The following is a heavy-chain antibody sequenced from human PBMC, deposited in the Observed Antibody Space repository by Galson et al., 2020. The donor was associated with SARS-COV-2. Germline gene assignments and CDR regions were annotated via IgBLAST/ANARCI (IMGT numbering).Heavy chain of an antibody. Sequence: GGSLRLSCAASGFTFSSYSMNWVRQAPGKGLEWVSYISSSSSTIYYADSVKGRFTISRDNARNSLYLQMNSLRAEDTAVYYCARAEHIVVVTAIWPVTDAFDIWGQGTMVPVSS. V-gene: IGHV3-48*01. D-gene: IGHD2-21*02. CDR3: ARAEHIVVVTAIWPVTDAFDI. CDR1: GFTFSSYS. CDR2: ISSSSSTI. J-gene: IGHJ3*02.